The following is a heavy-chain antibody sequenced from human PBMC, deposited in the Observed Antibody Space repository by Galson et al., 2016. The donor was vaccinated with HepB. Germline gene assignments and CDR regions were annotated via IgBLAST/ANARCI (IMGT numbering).Heavy chain of an antibody. V-gene: IGHV3-48*04. Sequence: SLRLSCAASGFTFSSYSMNLVRQAPGKGLEWVSYISSGATYYSDSVKGRFTISRDNAKNSLYLQMNSLRAEDTAVYYCARDHLWAFDYWGQGTLVTVSS. D-gene: IGHD7-27*01. J-gene: IGHJ4*02. CDR3: ARDHLWAFDY. CDR1: GFTFSSYS. CDR2: ISSGAT.